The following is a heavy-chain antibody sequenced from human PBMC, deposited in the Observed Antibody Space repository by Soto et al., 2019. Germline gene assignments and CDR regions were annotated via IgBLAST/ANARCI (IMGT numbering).Heavy chain of an antibody. CDR3: ARLHPGDY. V-gene: IGHV1-8*01. J-gene: IGHJ4*02. Sequence: QVQLVQSGAEVKKPGASVKVSCKASGYSFTSYNINWVRQATGQGLEWMGWMNPNSGNTGYAQKFQGRVTMTRDTSISTAYMELRSLRSEDTAIYYGARLHPGDYWGQGTLVTVSS. CDR2: MNPNSGNT. CDR1: GYSFTSYN.